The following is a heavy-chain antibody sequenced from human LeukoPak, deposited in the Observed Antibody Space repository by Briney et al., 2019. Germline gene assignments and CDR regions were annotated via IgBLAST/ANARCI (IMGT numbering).Heavy chain of an antibody. CDR1: GGSISSYY. V-gene: IGHV4-59*08. Sequence: SETLSLTCTVSGGSISSYYWSWIRQPPGKGLECIGHVYYSGSTDYNPSLKSRLTISVDSSMNQFSLKLSSVTAADTAVYYCARVPVYSVAGPDYWGQGTLVTVSS. CDR3: ARVPVYSVAGPDY. J-gene: IGHJ4*02. D-gene: IGHD6-19*01. CDR2: VYYSGST.